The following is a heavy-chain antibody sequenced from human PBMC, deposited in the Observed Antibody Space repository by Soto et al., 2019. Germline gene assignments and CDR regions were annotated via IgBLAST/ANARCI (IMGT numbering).Heavy chain of an antibody. CDR2: IYYSGST. J-gene: IGHJ5*02. CDR1: GGSISSGDYY. CDR3: ARARVDCSSTSCYTRAPYNCFDP. V-gene: IGHV4-30-4*01. D-gene: IGHD2-2*02. Sequence: PSETLSLTCTVSGGSISSGDYYWSWIRQPPGKGLEWIGYIYYSGSTYYNPSLKSRVTISVDTSKNQFSLKLSSVTAADTAVYYYARARVDCSSTSCYTRAPYNCFDPWGQGTLVTVSS.